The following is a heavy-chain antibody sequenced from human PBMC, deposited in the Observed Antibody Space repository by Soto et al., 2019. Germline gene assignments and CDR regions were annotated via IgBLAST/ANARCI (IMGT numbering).Heavy chain of an antibody. CDR2: IYYSGTT. CDR3: ARDWCTNGVCRLDY. Sequence: QVQLQESGPGLVKPAQTLSLTCTVSGGSISSGGYYWSWIRQHPGKGLEWIGYIYYSGTTYYNPSLKSRVTISVDTSKNQFSLKLSSVTAADTAVYYCARDWCTNGVCRLDYWGQGTLVTVSS. D-gene: IGHD2-8*01. J-gene: IGHJ4*02. V-gene: IGHV4-31*03. CDR1: GGSISSGGYY.